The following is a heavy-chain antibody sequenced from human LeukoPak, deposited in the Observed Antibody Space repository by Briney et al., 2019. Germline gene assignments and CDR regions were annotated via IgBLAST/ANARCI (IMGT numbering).Heavy chain of an antibody. V-gene: IGHV4-59*01. Sequence: SETLSLTCTVSGGSISSYYWSWIRQPPGKGLEWIGYIYYSGSTNYNPSLKSRVTISVDTSKNQFSLKLSSVTAADTAVYYCARHRGWALQDWGQGTQVTISS. CDR2: IYYSGST. CDR3: ARHRGWALQD. J-gene: IGHJ4*02. D-gene: IGHD2-15*01. CDR1: GGSISSYY.